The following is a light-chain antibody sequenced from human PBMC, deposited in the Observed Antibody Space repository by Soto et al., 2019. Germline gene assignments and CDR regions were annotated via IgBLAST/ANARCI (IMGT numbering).Light chain of an antibody. CDR1: QSVSSY. Sequence: EIVLAQSPATLSLSPGERATLSCRASQSVSSYLACYQQKPGHAPRLVIYDASSRATGIPARFSGSGSGTDFTLPISRLEPEDFAVYYCQLYGSFGRGTKVDIK. CDR3: QLYGS. V-gene: IGKV3-20*01. CDR2: DAS. J-gene: IGKJ4*01.